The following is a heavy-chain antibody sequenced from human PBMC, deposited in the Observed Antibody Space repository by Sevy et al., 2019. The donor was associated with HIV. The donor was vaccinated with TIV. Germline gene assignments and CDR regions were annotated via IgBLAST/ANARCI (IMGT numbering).Heavy chain of an antibody. CDR3: AREGCTKPHDY. D-gene: IGHD2-8*01. J-gene: IGHJ4*02. Sequence: GGSLRLSCAASGFTFSKYSMSWVRQPPGKGLEWVSILSFGCGEINYADSGKGRFTISRDNSKSSVYLQMNNLRPEDTAGYYCAREGCTKPHDYCGQGTLVTVSS. V-gene: IGHV3-23*01. CDR1: GFTFSKYS. CDR2: LSFGCGEI.